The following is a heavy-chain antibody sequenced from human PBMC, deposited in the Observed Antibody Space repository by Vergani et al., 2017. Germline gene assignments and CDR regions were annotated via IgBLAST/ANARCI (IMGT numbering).Heavy chain of an antibody. V-gene: IGHV3-30*19. Sequence: QVQLVESGGGVVQPGRSLRLSCAASGFTFSSYGMHWVRQAPVKGLEWVAVISYDGSNKYYADSVKGRITISRDNSKNTLYLQMNSLRAEDTAVYYCARVRHGDFYWYFDLWGRGTLVTVSS. CDR3: ARVRHGDFYWYFDL. CDR1: GFTFSSYG. J-gene: IGHJ2*01. D-gene: IGHD4-17*01. CDR2: ISYDGSNK.